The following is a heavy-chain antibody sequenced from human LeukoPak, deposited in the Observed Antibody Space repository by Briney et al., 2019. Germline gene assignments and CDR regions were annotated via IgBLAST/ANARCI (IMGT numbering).Heavy chain of an antibody. CDR3: ARSSLRYVSLQD. J-gene: IGHJ1*01. V-gene: IGHV1-2*02. Sequence: ASVKVSCKASGYTFTGYYMNWVRQAPGQGLEWMGWINPNTGGTNYAQKFQGRVTMTRDTSSSTAYMELNGVRSDDTAVYYCARSSLRYVSLQDWGQGTLVTVSS. D-gene: IGHD2-2*01. CDR1: GYTFTGYY. CDR2: INPNTGGT.